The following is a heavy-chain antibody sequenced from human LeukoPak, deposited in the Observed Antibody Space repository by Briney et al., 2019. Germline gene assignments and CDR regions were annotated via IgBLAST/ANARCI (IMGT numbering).Heavy chain of an antibody. D-gene: IGHD1-26*01. J-gene: IGHJ6*02. CDR1: GFTFSSYA. CDR3: ARQLVGADGMDV. V-gene: IGHV3-30*04. Sequence: PGGSLRLSCAASGFTFSSYALHWVRQAPGKGLEWVAVISYDDGSNKYYADSVKGRFTISRDNAKNSLYLQMNSLRAEDTAVYYCARQLVGADGMDVWGQGTTVTVSS. CDR2: ISYDDGSNK.